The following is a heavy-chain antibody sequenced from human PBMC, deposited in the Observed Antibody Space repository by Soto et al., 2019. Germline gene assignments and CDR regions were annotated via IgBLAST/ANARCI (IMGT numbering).Heavy chain of an antibody. CDR1: GFTFSSYA. Sequence: QVQLVESGGGVVQPGRSLRLSCAASGFTFSSYAMHWVRQAPGKGLEWVAVISYDGSNKYYADSVKGRFTISRDNSKNTLYLQMNSLSAEYTAVYYCARETYCGGDCYHIDYWGQGTLVTVSS. J-gene: IGHJ4*02. CDR2: ISYDGSNK. V-gene: IGHV3-30-3*01. D-gene: IGHD2-21*02. CDR3: ARETYCGGDCYHIDY.